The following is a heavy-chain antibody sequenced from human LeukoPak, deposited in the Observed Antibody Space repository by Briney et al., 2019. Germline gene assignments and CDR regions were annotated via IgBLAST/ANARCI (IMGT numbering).Heavy chain of an antibody. CDR2: ISFTRVI. CDR1: GFTFSTYS. CDR3: AREQTRGGDLDY. Sequence: GGSLRLSCAASGFTFSTYSMNWVRQAPGKGLEWVSSISFTRVIFYADSVKGRFTISRDNAKNSLYLQMYSLRVEDTAVYYCAREQTRGGDLDYWGQGVLVTVSS. D-gene: IGHD2-21*02. J-gene: IGHJ4*02. V-gene: IGHV3-21*06.